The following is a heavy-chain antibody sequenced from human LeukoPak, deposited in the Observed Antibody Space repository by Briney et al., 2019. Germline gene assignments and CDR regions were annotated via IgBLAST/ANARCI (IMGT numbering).Heavy chain of an antibody. CDR3: AKRNTMVRGGPCFDY. CDR1: GYSISSGYY. D-gene: IGHD3-10*01. J-gene: IGHJ4*02. Sequence: ETLSLTCTVSGYSISSGYYWGWIRQPPGKGLEWVSIIFGLDKNTTYYADSVKGRFTVSRDNSKSTLYLQMTSLRPEDTAIYYCAKRNTMVRGGPCFDYWGQGVLVTVSS. V-gene: IGHV3-23*01. CDR2: IFGLDKNTT.